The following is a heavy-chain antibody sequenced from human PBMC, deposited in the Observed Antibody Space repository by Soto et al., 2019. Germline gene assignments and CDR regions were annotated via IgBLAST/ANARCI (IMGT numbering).Heavy chain of an antibody. CDR2: ISYDGNNK. Sequence: QVQLVESGGGVVQPGRSLRLSCAASGFTFSSYVIHWVRQAPGKGLEWVAVISYDGNNKYYADSVKGRFTISRDNSKNTLYLQMNSLRAEDMAVYYCARAGCDGGRCYTLVGLRYGMDVWGQGTTVTVSS. J-gene: IGHJ6*02. V-gene: IGHV3-30-3*01. D-gene: IGHD2-15*01. CDR3: ARAGCDGGRCYTLVGLRYGMDV. CDR1: GFTFSSYV.